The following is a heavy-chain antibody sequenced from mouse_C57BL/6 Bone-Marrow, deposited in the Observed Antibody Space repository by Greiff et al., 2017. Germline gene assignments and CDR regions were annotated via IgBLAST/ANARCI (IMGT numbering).Heavy chain of an antibody. J-gene: IGHJ1*03. CDR1: GYTFTSYW. Sequence: QVQLQQPGAELVKPGASVKMSCKASGYTFTSYWITWVKQRPGQGLEWIGDIYPGSGSTNYNEKFKSKATLTVDTSSSAAYMQLSILTSEDSAVYDGARPYYSNYWCFDVWGTGTTVTVSS. D-gene: IGHD2-5*01. V-gene: IGHV1-55*01. CDR3: ARPYYSNYWCFDV. CDR2: IYPGSGST.